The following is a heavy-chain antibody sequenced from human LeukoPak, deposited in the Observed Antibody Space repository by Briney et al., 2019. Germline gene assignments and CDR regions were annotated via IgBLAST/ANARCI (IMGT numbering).Heavy chain of an antibody. CDR1: GGSISSYY. D-gene: IGHD6-13*01. Sequence: SETLSLTCTVSGGSISSYYWSWIRQPPGKGLEWIGYIYYSGSTNYNPSLKSRVTISVDTSKNQFSLKLSSVTAADTAVYYCARGPPETEYSSSCMDVWGQGTTVTVS. CDR2: IYYSGST. J-gene: IGHJ6*02. CDR3: ARGPPETEYSSSCMDV. V-gene: IGHV4-59*01.